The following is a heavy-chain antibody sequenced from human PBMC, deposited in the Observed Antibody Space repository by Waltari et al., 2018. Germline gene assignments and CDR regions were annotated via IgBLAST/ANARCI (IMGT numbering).Heavy chain of an antibody. V-gene: IGHV4-38-2*01. J-gene: IGHJ6*02. CDR2: IYHSGST. D-gene: IGHD7-27*01. CDR1: GYSISSGYY. Sequence: QVQLQESVPGLVKPSETLSLTCAVSGYSISSGYYWGWIRQPPGKGLEWIGSIYHSGSTYYNPSLKSRVTISVDTSKNQFSLKLSSVTAADTAVYYCARRGTGDYYYYGMDVWGQGTTVTVS. CDR3: ARRGTGDYYYYGMDV.